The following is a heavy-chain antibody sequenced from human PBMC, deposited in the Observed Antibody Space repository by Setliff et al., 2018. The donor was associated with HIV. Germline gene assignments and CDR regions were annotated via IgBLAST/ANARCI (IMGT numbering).Heavy chain of an antibody. V-gene: IGHV4-61*02. CDR3: ARGRLVGFDY. CDR2: TYTSGST. CDR1: DGSISTGSYY. Sequence: PSETLSLTCTVADGSISTGSYYWSWVRQPAGRGLEWIGRTYTSGSTNYNPSLKSRVTMSVDTSKNQFSLNLTSVTAADTAVYYCARGRLVGFDYWGQGTLVTVSS. D-gene: IGHD3-16*02. J-gene: IGHJ4*02.